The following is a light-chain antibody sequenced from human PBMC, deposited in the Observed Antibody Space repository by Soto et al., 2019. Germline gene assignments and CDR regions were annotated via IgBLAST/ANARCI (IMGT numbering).Light chain of an antibody. CDR3: QQYNNWPPT. CDR1: QSVSDR. J-gene: IGKJ1*01. V-gene: IGKV3-15*01. Sequence: EIVMTQSPDTLSVSPGERATLSCRASQSVSDRVVWYQQKPGQAPRLLIYGASTRATGIPARFSGSGSGTEFTLTISSLQSEDFAVYYCQQYNNWPPTFGQGTKVDIK. CDR2: GAS.